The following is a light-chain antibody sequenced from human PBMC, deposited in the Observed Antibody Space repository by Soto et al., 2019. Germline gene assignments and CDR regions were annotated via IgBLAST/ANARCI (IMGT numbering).Light chain of an antibody. CDR1: QSIGSW. Sequence: DILKTQFPSTLSASIGDRVTITCRASQSIGSWLAWYQQKPGKAPKLLIYDASSLESGVPSRFSGSGSGTEFTLTISSLQPDDFASYHCQQYKTFFLTFGGGTKVDIK. CDR3: QQYKTFFLT. CDR2: DAS. V-gene: IGKV1-5*01. J-gene: IGKJ4*01.